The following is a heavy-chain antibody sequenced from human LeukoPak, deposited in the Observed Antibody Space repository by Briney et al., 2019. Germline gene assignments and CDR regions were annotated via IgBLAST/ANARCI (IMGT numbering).Heavy chain of an antibody. Sequence: GGSLRLSCAASGFYFSGYSMNWVRQTPGKGLEWVSSINTGSTYMYYADSVKGRFTISRDNAKNSLHLQMYSLRAEDTAVYFCARVEATTGRNYHYYYMDVWGKGTTVTVSS. D-gene: IGHD1-1*01. J-gene: IGHJ6*03. CDR2: INTGSTYM. CDR1: GFYFSGYS. CDR3: ARVEATTGRNYHYYYMDV. V-gene: IGHV3-21*01.